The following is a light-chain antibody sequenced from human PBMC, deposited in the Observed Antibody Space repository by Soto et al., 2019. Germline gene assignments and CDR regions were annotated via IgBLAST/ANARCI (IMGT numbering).Light chain of an antibody. CDR2: AES. V-gene: IGKV1-39*01. CDR1: QSISSY. Sequence: DIQMTQSPSSLSASVGDRVTITCRAIQSISSYLNWYQQKPGKDPKLLIYAESSLQSGVPSRFSGSGSWTDFALTIRSLQREDFATSYCQQSDSTPPTFGQGTKREIK. CDR3: QQSDSTPPT. J-gene: IGKJ2*01.